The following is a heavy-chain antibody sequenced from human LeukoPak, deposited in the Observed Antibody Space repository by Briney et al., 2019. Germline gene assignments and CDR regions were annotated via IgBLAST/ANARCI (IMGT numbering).Heavy chain of an antibody. CDR2: INWNGDSG. Sequence: GGSLRLSCAASAFTFDDYGMSWHRHAPGKGLKWVSGINWNGDSGDCADSVKGRFTMSRDNAKNSLYLQMNSLRAEDTAFYYCARGAADDLYYMDVWGKGTTVTVSS. J-gene: IGHJ6*03. CDR3: ARGAADDLYYMDV. D-gene: IGHD3/OR15-3a*01. V-gene: IGHV3-20*04. CDR1: AFTFDDYG.